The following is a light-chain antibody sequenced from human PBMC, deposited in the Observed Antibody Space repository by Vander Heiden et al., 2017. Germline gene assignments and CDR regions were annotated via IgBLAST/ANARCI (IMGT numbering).Light chain of an antibody. Sequence: DIQMTKSPSSLSASVGDRVTITSRASQSISSKLNWYQQKPGKAPKLLIYAASSLQSGVPSRFSGSRSGTDFTLTISSLQPEDFATYYCQQSYSTPPWTFGQGTKVEIK. CDR3: QQSYSTPPWT. J-gene: IGKJ1*01. CDR1: QSISSK. CDR2: AAS. V-gene: IGKV1-39*01.